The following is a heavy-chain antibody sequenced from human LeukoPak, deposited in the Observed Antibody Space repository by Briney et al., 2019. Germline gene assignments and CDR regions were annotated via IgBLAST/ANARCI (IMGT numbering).Heavy chain of an antibody. Sequence: SETLSLTCTVSGGSISSGGYYWSWIRQHPGKGPEWIGYIYYSGSTYYNPSLKSRVTISVDTSKNQFSLKLSSVTAADTAVYYCARERATVTARYFDYWGQGTLVTVSS. V-gene: IGHV4-31*03. CDR2: IYYSGST. CDR3: ARERATVTARYFDY. CDR1: GGSISSGGYY. J-gene: IGHJ4*02. D-gene: IGHD4-17*01.